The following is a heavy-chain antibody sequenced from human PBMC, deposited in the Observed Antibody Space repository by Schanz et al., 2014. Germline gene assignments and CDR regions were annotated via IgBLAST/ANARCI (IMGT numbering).Heavy chain of an antibody. V-gene: IGHV3-21*01. CDR3: VRVSFADPRLYRGMDRDIDY. Sequence: EVQLLESGGGLVQPGGSLRLSCAASGFGFSSYGMHWVRQAPGRGLEWVSSISTSGTYMYIADSLKGRLTISRDDAKKSMYLQMNNLRAEDTAVYYCVRVSFADPRLYRGMDRDIDYWGQGTLVTVSS. CDR1: GFGFSSYG. CDR2: ISTSGTYM. D-gene: IGHD5-18*01. J-gene: IGHJ4*02.